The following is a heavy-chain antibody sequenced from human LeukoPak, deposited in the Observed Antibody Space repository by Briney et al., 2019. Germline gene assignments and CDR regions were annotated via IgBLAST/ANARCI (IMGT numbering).Heavy chain of an antibody. CDR2: MNPNSGNT. V-gene: IGHV1-8*03. D-gene: IGHD2-15*01. CDR3: ARVRRSGGRGSLDP. Sequence: ASVKVSCKASGGTFSSYAISWVRQATGQGLEWMGWMNPNSGNTGYAQKFQGRVTITRNTSISTAYMELSSLRSEDTAVYYCARVRRSGGRGSLDPWGQGTLVTVSS. CDR1: GGTFSSYA. J-gene: IGHJ5*02.